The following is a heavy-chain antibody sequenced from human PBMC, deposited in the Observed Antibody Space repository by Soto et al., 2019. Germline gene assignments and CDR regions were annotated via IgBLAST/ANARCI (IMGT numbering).Heavy chain of an antibody. CDR2: ISSSSSYI. Sequence: EVQLVESGGGLVKPGGSLRLSCAASGFTFSSYSMNWVRQAPGKGLEWVSSISSSSSYIYYADSVKGRFTISSDNANNSLYLQMNSLRAEDTAVSYCARALGYDFWSGSYYYDYMDFWGEGSTVTVSS. J-gene: IGHJ6*03. CDR1: GFTFSSYS. D-gene: IGHD3-3*01. V-gene: IGHV3-21*01. CDR3: ARALGYDFWSGSYYYDYMDF.